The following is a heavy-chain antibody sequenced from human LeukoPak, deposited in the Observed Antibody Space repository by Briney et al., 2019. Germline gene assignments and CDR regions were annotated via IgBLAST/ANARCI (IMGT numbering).Heavy chain of an antibody. CDR1: GFTFTSYA. CDR2: MSGSGGTT. J-gene: IGHJ4*02. V-gene: IGHV3-23*01. Sequence: PGGSLRLSCAASGFTFTSYAMTWVRQAPGKGLEWVSAMSGSGGTTYYADSVKGRFTISRDNSKNTLYLQMNSLRAEDTAVYYCAKRGYYYDSSGYYYFDYWGQGTLVTVSS. D-gene: IGHD3-22*01. CDR3: AKRGYYYDSSGYYYFDY.